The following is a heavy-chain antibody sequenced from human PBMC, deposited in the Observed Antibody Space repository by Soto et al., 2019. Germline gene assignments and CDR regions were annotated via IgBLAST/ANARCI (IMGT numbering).Heavy chain of an antibody. CDR1: GGSISSGGYS. CDR2: IYHSGST. Sequence: SETLSLTCAVSGGSISSGGYSWSWIRQPPGKGLEWIGYIYHSGSTYYNPSLKSRVTISVDRSKNQFSLKLSSVTAADTAVYYCARGPKFYGSGSYYPPGFDPWGQGTLVTVSS. J-gene: IGHJ5*02. V-gene: IGHV4-30-2*01. D-gene: IGHD3-10*01. CDR3: ARGPKFYGSGSYYPPGFDP.